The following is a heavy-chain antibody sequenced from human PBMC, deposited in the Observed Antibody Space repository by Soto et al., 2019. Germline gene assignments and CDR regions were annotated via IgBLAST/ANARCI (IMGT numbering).Heavy chain of an antibody. Sequence: QVQLQESGPGLVRPSETLSLTCSVSGGSVRSGSYYWAWIRQPAGKALEWIGHLDYTGGTHYNTSLATRVTMSIDISIRQSSLRLKSATAADTAVYYCPRVRVWFGAGTSSLIFDFWCQGVLVTVSS. V-gene: IGHV4-61*01. CDR2: LDYTGGT. CDR1: GGSVRSGSYY. CDR3: PRVRVWFGAGTSSLIFDF. J-gene: IGHJ4*02. D-gene: IGHD3-10*01.